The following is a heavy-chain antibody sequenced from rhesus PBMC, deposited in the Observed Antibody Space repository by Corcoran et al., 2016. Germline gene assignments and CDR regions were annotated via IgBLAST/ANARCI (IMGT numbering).Heavy chain of an antibody. CDR2: IYWDDDN. Sequence: QVTLKESGPALVKPTQTLTLTCTFSGFSISTSGMGVGWIRQPPGKALEWLALIYWDDDNYYSPALKSRLNISKDTSKNQVVLTITNMDPVDTATYYCARRQGQWVVDYWGQGVMITVSS. D-gene: IGHD5-24*01. CDR1: GFSISTSGMG. J-gene: IGHJ4*01. V-gene: IGHV2-174*01. CDR3: ARRQGQWVVDY.